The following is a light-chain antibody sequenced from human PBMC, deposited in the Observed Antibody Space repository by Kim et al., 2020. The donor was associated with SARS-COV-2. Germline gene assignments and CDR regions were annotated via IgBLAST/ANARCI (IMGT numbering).Light chain of an antibody. J-gene: IGLJ2*01. CDR3: CSYAGSYTI. Sequence: QSALTQPRSVSGSPGQSVTISCTGTSNDVGGYKYVSWYQQHPGKAPKLMIYDVNNRPSGVPDRFSGSKSGNTASLTISGLQPEDEADYYCCSYAGSYTIFGGGTQLTV. V-gene: IGLV2-11*01. CDR1: SNDVGGYKY. CDR2: DVN.